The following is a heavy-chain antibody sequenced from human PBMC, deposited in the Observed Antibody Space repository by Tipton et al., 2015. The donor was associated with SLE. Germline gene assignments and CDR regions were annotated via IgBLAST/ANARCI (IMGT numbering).Heavy chain of an antibody. V-gene: IGHV4-34*01. CDR3: AVSRLWSGGPGYYYMDV. CDR2: INHSGST. CDR1: GGSFSGYY. J-gene: IGHJ6*03. Sequence: LRLSCAVYGGSFSGYYWSWIRQPPGKGLEWIGEINHSGSTNYNPSLKSRVTISVDTSKNQFSLKLSSVTAADTAVYYCAVSRLWSGGPGYYYMDVCGKGTTVTVSS. D-gene: IGHD3-10*01.